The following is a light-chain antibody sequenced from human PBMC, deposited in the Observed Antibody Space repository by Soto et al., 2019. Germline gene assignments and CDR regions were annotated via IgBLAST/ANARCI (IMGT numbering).Light chain of an antibody. V-gene: IGKV1-5*01. J-gene: IGKJ1*01. CDR2: DAS. CDR3: QQYNSYWT. Sequence: DIQMTQSPSTLSASVGDRVTITCRASQSISSWLAWYQQKPGKAPKLLIYDASSLESWVPSRFSGSGSGTEFTLTIISLQPDDFATYYCQQYNSYWTFGQGTKV. CDR1: QSISSW.